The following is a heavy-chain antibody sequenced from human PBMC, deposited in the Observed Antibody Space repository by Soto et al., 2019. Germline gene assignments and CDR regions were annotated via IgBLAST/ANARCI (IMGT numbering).Heavy chain of an antibody. CDR1: GDSISTKYW. Sequence: QVLLQESGPGLVKPSGTLSLTCAVSGDSISTKYWWSWVRQPPGKGLEWIGEIHQRGRNNYIPSLKSRATMSLDKSNNQLSLKLSSVTAADTAVYYCARGFDYRWIYWGQGTLVTVSS. V-gene: IGHV4-4*02. J-gene: IGHJ4*02. D-gene: IGHD3-16*01. CDR2: IHQRGRN. CDR3: ARGFDYRWIY.